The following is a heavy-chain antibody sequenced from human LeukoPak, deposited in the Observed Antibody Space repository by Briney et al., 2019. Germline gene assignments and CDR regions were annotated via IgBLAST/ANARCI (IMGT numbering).Heavy chain of an antibody. CDR2: IYYSGST. V-gene: IGHV4-61*01. CDR1: GGSVSSGSYY. J-gene: IGHJ4*02. CDR3: ARGGYGEYYYDSSGYYLFDY. Sequence: KPSETLSLTCTVSGGSVSSGSYYWSWIRQPPGKGLEWIGYIYYSGSTNHNPSLKSRVTISVDTSKNQFSLKLSSVTAADTAVYYCARGGYGEYYYDSSGYYLFDYWGQGTLVTVSS. D-gene: IGHD3-22*01.